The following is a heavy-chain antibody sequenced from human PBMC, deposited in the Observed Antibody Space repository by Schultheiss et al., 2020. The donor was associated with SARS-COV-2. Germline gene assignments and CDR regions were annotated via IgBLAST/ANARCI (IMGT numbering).Heavy chain of an antibody. CDR2: IYYSGST. V-gene: IGHV4-31*03. Sequence: SETLSLTCTVSGGSISSGGYYWSWIRQHPGKGLEWIGYIYYSGSTYYNPSLKSRVTISVDTSKNQFSLKLSSVTAADTALYYCARSYYGSGSHLDYWGQGTLVTVSS. CDR1: GGSISSGGYY. CDR3: ARSYYGSGSHLDY. J-gene: IGHJ4*02. D-gene: IGHD3-10*01.